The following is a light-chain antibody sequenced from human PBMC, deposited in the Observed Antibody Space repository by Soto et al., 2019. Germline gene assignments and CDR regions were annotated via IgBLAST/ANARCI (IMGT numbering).Light chain of an antibody. CDR2: NVN. CDR3: SSYSDTNTYV. V-gene: IGLV2-8*01. J-gene: IGLJ1*01. CDR1: SSDIGGYDF. Sequence: QSALTQPPSASGSPGQAVTISCTGTSSDIGGYDFVSWYQVRPGEAPQLIIYNVNGRPSGVPRRFSGSKSGNTASLTVSGLQAVDEADYYCSSYSDTNTYVFGTGTKVTV.